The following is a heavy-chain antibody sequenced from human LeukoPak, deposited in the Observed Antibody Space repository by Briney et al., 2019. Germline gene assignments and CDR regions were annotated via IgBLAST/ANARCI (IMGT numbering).Heavy chain of an antibody. CDR3: ARHGGSSSWRTGLNYFGY. J-gene: IGHJ4*02. CDR1: GGSISSSSYY. D-gene: IGHD6-13*01. Sequence: SETLSLTCTVSGGSISSSSYYWGWIRPPPGKGLVWIGSIYYSGSTYYNPSLNRRFTISVNTTNNPFSLKLSSVTAADTAVYYCARHGGSSSWRTGLNYFGYWGQGTLVTVSS. V-gene: IGHV4-39*01. CDR2: IYYSGST.